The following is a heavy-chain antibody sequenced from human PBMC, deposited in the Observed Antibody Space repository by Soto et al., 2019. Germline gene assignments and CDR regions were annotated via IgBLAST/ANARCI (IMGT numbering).Heavy chain of an antibody. CDR1: GFTFSSYA. D-gene: IGHD1-26*01. Sequence: EVQLLESGGGLVQPGGSLRLSCAASGFTFSSYAMRWVRQGPVKGLEWVSAISGSGGSTYYADSVKGRFTISRENSKNTLYLQMSSLRAEVTAVYYCARWGSGSYYDSWGQGTLVTVSS. CDR3: ARWGSGSYYDS. J-gene: IGHJ4*02. CDR2: ISGSGGST. V-gene: IGHV3-23*01.